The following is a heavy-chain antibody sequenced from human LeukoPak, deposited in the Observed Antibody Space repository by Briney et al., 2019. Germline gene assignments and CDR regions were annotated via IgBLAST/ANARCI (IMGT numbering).Heavy chain of an antibody. D-gene: IGHD3-9*01. J-gene: IGHJ4*02. CDR3: ARDPDDILTGYIY. CDR2: INPNSGGT. CDR1: GYTFTGYY. Sequence: RASVKVSCMASGYTFTGYYMHWVRQAPGQGLEWMGWINPNSGGTNYAQKFQGRVTMTRDTSISTAYMELSRLRSDDTAVYYCARDPDDILTGYIYWGQGTLVTVSS. V-gene: IGHV1-2*02.